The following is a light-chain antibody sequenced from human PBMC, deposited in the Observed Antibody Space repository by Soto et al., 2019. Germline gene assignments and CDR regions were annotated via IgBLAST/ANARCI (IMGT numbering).Light chain of an antibody. CDR3: QQLNTYPWT. CDR1: QDISSY. Sequence: SQLTQSPSSLSASVGDRVTINCRASQDISSYLAWYQQEPGKAPKLLIYAASTLQSGVPSRFSGSGSGTDFTLTISTLQPEDFATYYCQQLNTYPWTFGQGTKVDIK. J-gene: IGKJ1*01. V-gene: IGKV1-9*01. CDR2: AAS.